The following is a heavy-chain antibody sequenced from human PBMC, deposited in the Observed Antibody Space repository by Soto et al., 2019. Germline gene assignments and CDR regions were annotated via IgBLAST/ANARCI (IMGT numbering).Heavy chain of an antibody. CDR1: GGSISGSSYY. CDR2: IYYSGST. CDR3: ARANVDTAMVSYSRYFDY. D-gene: IGHD5-18*01. Sequence: SSETLSLTCSVSGGSISGSSYYWGWIRQPPGKGLEWIGSIYYSGSTYYNPSLKSRVTISVDTSKNQFSLKLSSVTAADTAVYYCARANVDTAMVSYSRYFDYWGQGTLVTVSS. V-gene: IGHV4-39*07. J-gene: IGHJ4*02.